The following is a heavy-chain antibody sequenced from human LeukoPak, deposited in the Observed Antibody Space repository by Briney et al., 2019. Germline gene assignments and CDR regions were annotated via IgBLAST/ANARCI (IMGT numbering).Heavy chain of an antibody. V-gene: IGHV4-38-2*01. J-gene: IGHJ4*02. CDR1: GYSISSGYY. CDR3: ARRTIFGVVIDY. Sequence: SETLSLTCAVSGYSISSGYYWGWIRQPPGKGLEGIGSIYHSGSTYYNPSLKSRVTISVDTSKNQFSLKLSSVTAADTAVYYCARRTIFGVVIDYWGQGTLVTVSS. D-gene: IGHD3-3*01. CDR2: IYHSGST.